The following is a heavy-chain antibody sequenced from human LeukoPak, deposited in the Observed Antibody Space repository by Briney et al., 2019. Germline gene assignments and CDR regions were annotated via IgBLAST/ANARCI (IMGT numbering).Heavy chain of an antibody. V-gene: IGHV1-69*13. D-gene: IGHD3-10*01. CDR2: IIPIFGTA. Sequence: SVKVSCKASRGTFSSYAISWVRQAPGQGREWMGGIIPIFGTANYAQKFQGRATITADQSASTAYMELSSLKASDTAMYYCARLDADVRGVDYWGQGTLVTVSS. J-gene: IGHJ4*02. CDR3: ARLDADVRGVDY. CDR1: RGTFSSYA.